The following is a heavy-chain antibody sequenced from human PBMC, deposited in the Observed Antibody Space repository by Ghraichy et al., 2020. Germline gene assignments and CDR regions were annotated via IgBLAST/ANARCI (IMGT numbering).Heavy chain of an antibody. CDR1: GGSFSCYY. Sequence: SETLSLTCAVYGGSFSCYYWSWIRQPPGKGLEWIGEINNSGSTNYNPSLKSRVTISVDTYKNQFSLKLSSVTAAATAVYYCAITMVQGVIKTDAFDIWGQGTMVTVSS. CDR3: AITMVQGVIKTDAFDI. V-gene: IGHV4-34*01. D-gene: IGHD3-10*01. CDR2: INNSGST. J-gene: IGHJ3*02.